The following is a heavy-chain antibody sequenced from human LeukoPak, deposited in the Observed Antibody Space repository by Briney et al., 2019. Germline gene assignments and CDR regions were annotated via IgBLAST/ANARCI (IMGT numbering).Heavy chain of an antibody. CDR2: ISYDGSNK. Sequence: GGSLRLSCAASGFTFSSYGMHWLRQAPGKGLEWVAVISYDGSNKYYADSVKGRFTISRDNSKSTLYLQMNSLRAEDTAVYYCAKGRPYPAVGSSHFDYWGQGTLVTVSS. CDR3: AKGRPYPAVGSSHFDY. V-gene: IGHV3-30*18. CDR1: GFTFSSYG. J-gene: IGHJ4*02. D-gene: IGHD3-10*01.